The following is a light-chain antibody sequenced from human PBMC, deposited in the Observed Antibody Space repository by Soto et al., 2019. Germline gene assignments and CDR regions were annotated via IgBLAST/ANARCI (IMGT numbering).Light chain of an antibody. Sequence: EIVLTHSPVTLSLSPWQVASLACKASQIVSSGALAWYQQKPGQAPRLIIYGASSRATGIPDRFSGSGSGKDFTITISRLEHEDFAVYYCQQYGSSGTFGQGTKVDIK. CDR3: QQYGSSGT. J-gene: IGKJ1*01. CDR2: GAS. CDR1: QIVSSGA. V-gene: IGKV3-20*01.